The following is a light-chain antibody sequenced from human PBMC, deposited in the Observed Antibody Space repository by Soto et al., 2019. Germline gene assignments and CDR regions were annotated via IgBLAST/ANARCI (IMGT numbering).Light chain of an antibody. CDR3: QQRGEWPPGAT. CDR1: LSVSNS. Sequence: EIVLTQSPSTLSLHPRERASLSCRASLSVSNSLGLYQQKPGQAPRLLIYEASNRATGIPARFSGSGSGTDFTLTISSLEPEDFAVYYCQQRGEWPPGATFGQGTRLEIK. J-gene: IGKJ5*01. CDR2: EAS. V-gene: IGKV3-11*01.